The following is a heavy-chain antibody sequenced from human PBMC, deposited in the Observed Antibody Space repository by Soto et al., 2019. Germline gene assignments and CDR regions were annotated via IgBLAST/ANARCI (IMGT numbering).Heavy chain of an antibody. V-gene: IGHV2-5*02. D-gene: IGHD2-15*01. Sequence: QITLKASGPTLVKPTQPLTLTCTFSGFSLSTSGVGVGWIRKPPGKALEWLALIYWDDDKRYSPSLKSRLTITKDTSKNHVVLTMTNMDPVDTATYDFSHVNPRIRFDPWGQGTLVTVSS. CDR1: GFSLSTSGVG. J-gene: IGHJ5*02. CDR3: SHVNPRIRFDP. CDR2: IYWDDDK.